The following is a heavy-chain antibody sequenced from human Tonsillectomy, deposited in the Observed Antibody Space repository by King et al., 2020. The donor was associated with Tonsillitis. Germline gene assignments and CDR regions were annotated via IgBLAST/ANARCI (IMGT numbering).Heavy chain of an antibody. CDR2: VKAHADGGTV. CDR3: ESKLGV. Sequence: VQLVESGGGLVKPGGSLRLSCAASGFIFKNAWMSWVRQAPGKGLEWVGRVKAHADGGTVDYGAPANGRFTISRDDSKSIAYLQMNSLKTEDTAVYYCESKLGVWGQGTTVTVSS. V-gene: IGHV3-15*01. J-gene: IGHJ6*02. CDR1: GFIFKNAW.